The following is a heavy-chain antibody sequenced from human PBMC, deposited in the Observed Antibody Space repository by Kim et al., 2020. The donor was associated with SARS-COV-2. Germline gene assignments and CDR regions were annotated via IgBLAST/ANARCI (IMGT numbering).Heavy chain of an antibody. D-gene: IGHD6-13*01. Sequence: GGSLRLSCAASGFTVSAYAMNWVRQAPGGGLEWVAAMSNRGKPYYGNSGKGRFTTSIDSSKNRVLLQMEGLPTEEMALYYWAKDHPSRSWPAFESWGQGT. J-gene: IGHJ5*01. CDR1: GFTVSAYA. CDR3: AKDHPSRSWPAFES. CDR2: MSNRGKP. V-gene: IGHV3-23*01.